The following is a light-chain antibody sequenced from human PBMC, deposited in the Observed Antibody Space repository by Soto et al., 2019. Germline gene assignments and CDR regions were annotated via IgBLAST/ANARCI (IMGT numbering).Light chain of an antibody. Sequence: DIQMTQSPSSRSPSVGDSVPMTCRASQDMSIYLNWYQQKSGKAPKLLIYAASSLQSGVPVRFIGSGSGTDFTLTITRLEPEDFAVYYCQQYGNSIPITFGQGTLLAIK. CDR1: QDMSIY. J-gene: IGKJ5*01. V-gene: IGKV1-39*01. CDR2: AAS. CDR3: QQYGNSIPIT.